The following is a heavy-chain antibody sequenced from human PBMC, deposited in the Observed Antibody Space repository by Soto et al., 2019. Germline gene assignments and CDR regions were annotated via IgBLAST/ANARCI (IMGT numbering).Heavy chain of an antibody. CDR2: INHSGST. J-gene: IGHJ2*01. Sequence: PSETLSLTCAVYGGSFSGYYWSWIRQPPGKGLEWIGEINHSGSTNYNPSRKSRVTISVDTSKNQFSLKLSSVTAADTAVYYCARERRIAARPSYWYFDLWGRGTLVTVSS. D-gene: IGHD6-6*01. CDR3: ARERRIAARPSYWYFDL. V-gene: IGHV4-34*01. CDR1: GGSFSGYY.